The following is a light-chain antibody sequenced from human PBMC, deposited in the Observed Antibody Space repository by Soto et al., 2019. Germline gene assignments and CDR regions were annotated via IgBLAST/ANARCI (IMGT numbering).Light chain of an antibody. V-gene: IGLV1-44*01. CDR3: ATWDDSLNAYV. CDR1: TSNLGSNT. CDR2: SNN. Sequence: QSVLTQTPSASGTPGQRVTISCSGRTSNLGSNTVHWYQQLPGTAPKRLIHSNNQRPSGVPDRFSGSKSGTSASLAISGLQSEDEADYYCATWDDSLNAYVFGTGPKVTVL. J-gene: IGLJ1*01.